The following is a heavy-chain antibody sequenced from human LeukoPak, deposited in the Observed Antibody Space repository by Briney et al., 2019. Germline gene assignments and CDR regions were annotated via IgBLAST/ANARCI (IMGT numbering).Heavy chain of an antibody. CDR3: ARGSTGNFDY. V-gene: IGHV4-4*07. D-gene: IGHD7-27*01. CDR2: IYTSGST. J-gene: IGHJ4*02. CDR1: GGSISSYY. Sequence: SVTLSLTCTVSGGSISSYYWSWIRQPAGKGLEWIGRIYTSGSTDYNPSLKSRVTMSVDTSKNRFSLNLNSVTAADTAVYYCARGSTGNFDYWGQGTLVTVSS.